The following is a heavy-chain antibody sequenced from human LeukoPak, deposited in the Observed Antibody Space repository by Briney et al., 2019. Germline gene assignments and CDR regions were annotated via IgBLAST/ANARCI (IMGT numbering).Heavy chain of an antibody. Sequence: GGSLRLSCAASGFTVSSYAMSWVRQAPGKGLEWVSGISGGGGSTYYADSVKGRFTISRDNSKNTLYLQVDSLRAEETAVYYCAKDGRWIQLLFDYWGQGTLVTVSS. V-gene: IGHV3-23*01. CDR2: ISGGGGST. CDR1: GFTVSSYA. J-gene: IGHJ4*02. CDR3: AKDGRWIQLLFDY. D-gene: IGHD5-18*01.